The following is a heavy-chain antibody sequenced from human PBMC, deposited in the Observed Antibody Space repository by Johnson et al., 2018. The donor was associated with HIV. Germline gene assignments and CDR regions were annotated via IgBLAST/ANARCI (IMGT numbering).Heavy chain of an antibody. V-gene: IGHV3-30*03. CDR2: ISYDGSNK. J-gene: IGHJ3*02. Sequence: VQLVESGGGVVQPGRSLRLSCAASGFTLSSYGMHWVRQAPGKGLAWVAVISYDGSNKYYADSVKGRFTISRDNSKNTLYLQMNSLRAEDTAVYYCASTDDAFDIWGRGTVVTVSS. D-gene: IGHD4-17*01. CDR3: ASTDDAFDI. CDR1: GFTLSSYG.